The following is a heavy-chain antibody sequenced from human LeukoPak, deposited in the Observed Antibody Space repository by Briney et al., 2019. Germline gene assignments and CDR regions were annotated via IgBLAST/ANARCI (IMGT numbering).Heavy chain of an antibody. V-gene: IGHV4-61*01. D-gene: IGHD5-12*01. Sequence: SETLSLTCTVSGGSVSSGSYYWSWIRQPPGKGLEWIGYIYYSGSTNYNPSLKSRVTISVDTSKNQFSLKLSSVTAADTAVYYCARALVATLDYWGQGTLVTVSS. CDR1: GGSVSSGSYY. CDR2: IYYSGST. J-gene: IGHJ4*02. CDR3: ARALVATLDY.